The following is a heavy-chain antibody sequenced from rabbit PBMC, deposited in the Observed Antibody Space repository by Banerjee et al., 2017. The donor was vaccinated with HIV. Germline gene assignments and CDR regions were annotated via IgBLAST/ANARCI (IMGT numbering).Heavy chain of an antibody. CDR1: GFTLSSYW. D-gene: IGHD4-2*01. V-gene: IGHV1S40*01. J-gene: IGHJ4*01. Sequence: QSLEESGGDLVKPGASLTLTCTASGFTLSSYWICWVRQAPGKGLEWIACIYAGSSGITYYASWAKGRFTISKTSSTTVTLQMTSLTAADTATYFCARDLYAGDADDDYAIFRLWGPGTLVTVS. CDR2: IYAGSSGIT. CDR3: ARDLYAGDADDDYAIFRL.